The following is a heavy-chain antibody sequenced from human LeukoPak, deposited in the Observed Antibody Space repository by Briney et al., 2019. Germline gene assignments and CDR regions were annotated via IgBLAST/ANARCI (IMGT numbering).Heavy chain of an antibody. CDR2: INHSGST. V-gene: IGHV4-34*01. CDR3: ARGLRVFRFLSYRLREP. J-gene: IGHJ5*02. D-gene: IGHD3-3*01. Sequence: GSLRLSCAASGFTFSSYSMNWIRQPPGKGLEWIGEINHSGSTNYNPSLKSRVTISVDTSKNQFSLKLSSVTAADTAVYYCARGLRVFRFLSYRLREPWGQGTLVTVSS. CDR1: GFTFSSYS.